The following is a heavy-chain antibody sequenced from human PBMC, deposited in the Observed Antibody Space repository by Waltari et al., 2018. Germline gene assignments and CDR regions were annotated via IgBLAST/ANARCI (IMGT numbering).Heavy chain of an antibody. CDR3: ARGGVPDYYGSGSPYRNWFDP. CDR2: INNGGVT. J-gene: IGHJ5*02. CDR1: GGSFSGYH. Sequence: QVQLKQWGAGTLKPSDTLSLTCGVYGGSFSGYHWTWVRQSPGKGLEWIGEINNGGVTNYSPPPKSRVTISVDASKNQFSLFVRSVTAADTAVYYCARGGVPDYYGSGSPYRNWFDPWGQGTLVTVSS. V-gene: IGHV4-34*02. D-gene: IGHD3-10*01.